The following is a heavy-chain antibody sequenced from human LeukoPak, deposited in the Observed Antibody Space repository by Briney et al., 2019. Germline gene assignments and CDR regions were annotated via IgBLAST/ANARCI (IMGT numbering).Heavy chain of an antibody. J-gene: IGHJ5*02. CDR2: ISSSSSDI. CDR3: ARASDPWLQLT. D-gene: IGHD5-24*01. V-gene: IGHV3-21*04. CDR1: GFTFRSYS. Sequence: GESLRLSCAASGFTFRSYSMNWVRQGPGKGLEWVSFISSSSSDIYYANSLKGRFSISRDNAPTSLYLQMNSLRAEDTAVYYCARASDPWLQLTWGQGTLVTVSS.